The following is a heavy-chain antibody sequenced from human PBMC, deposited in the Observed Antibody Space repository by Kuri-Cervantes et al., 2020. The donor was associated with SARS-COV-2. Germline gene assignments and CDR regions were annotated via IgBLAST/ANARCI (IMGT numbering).Heavy chain of an antibody. V-gene: IGHV4-34*01. J-gene: IGHJ4*02. CDR1: GGSISSYY. CDR2: INHSGST. Sequence: SETLSLTCTVSGGSISSYYWSWIRQPPGKGLEWIGEINHSGSTNYNPSLKSRVTISVDTSKNQFSLKLSSVTAADTAVYYCARGPKRSSTSCPPDYWGQGTLVTVSS. CDR3: ARGPKRSSTSCPPDY. D-gene: IGHD2-2*01.